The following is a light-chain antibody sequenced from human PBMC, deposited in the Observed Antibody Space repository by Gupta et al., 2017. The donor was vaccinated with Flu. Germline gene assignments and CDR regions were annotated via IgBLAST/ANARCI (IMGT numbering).Light chain of an antibody. CDR2: SAS. V-gene: IGKV1-5*03. CDR3: QEYNRYSWT. CDR1: QSISSW. Sequence: DIQMTQSTSTLSASVGDRVTITCRASQSISSWLAWYQQKPGKPPKLLIYSASTLETGVPSRFDGSGSGTEFTLTISSLQPEDFATYYCQEYNRYSWTFGQGTKVEIK. J-gene: IGKJ1*01.